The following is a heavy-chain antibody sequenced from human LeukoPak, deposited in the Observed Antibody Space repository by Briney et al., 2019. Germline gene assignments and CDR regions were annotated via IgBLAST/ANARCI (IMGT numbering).Heavy chain of an antibody. CDR2: IRYDRSNK. Sequence: GGSLRLSCAASGFTFSSYGMHWVRQAPGKGLEWVAFIRYDRSNKYYADSVKGRLTISRDNSKNTLYLQMNSLRAEDTAVYYCARDLGYYDSSDTFDYWGQGTLVTVSS. J-gene: IGHJ4*02. V-gene: IGHV3-30*02. CDR3: ARDLGYYDSSDTFDY. CDR1: GFTFSSYG. D-gene: IGHD3-22*01.